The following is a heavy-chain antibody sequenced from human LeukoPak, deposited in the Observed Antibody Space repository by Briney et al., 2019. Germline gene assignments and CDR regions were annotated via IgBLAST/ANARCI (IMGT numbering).Heavy chain of an antibody. J-gene: IGHJ4*02. CDR1: GFTFTSYW. V-gene: IGHV3-7*04. Sequence: GGSLRLSCAASGFTFTSYWMNWVRQAPGKGLEWVANIKQDGSDKYYVDSVKGRFTISKDNAKNSLYLQMNSLRAEDTALYYCARSGGGGDYFDYWGQGTLVTVSS. CDR3: ARSGGGGDYFDY. CDR2: IKQDGSDK. D-gene: IGHD3-10*01.